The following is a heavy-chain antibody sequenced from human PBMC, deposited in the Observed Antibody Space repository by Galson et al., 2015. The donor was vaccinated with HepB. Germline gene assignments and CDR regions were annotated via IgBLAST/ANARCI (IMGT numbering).Heavy chain of an antibody. J-gene: IGHJ4*02. CDR1: GFTFNSYA. CDR2: ISGSGT. V-gene: IGHV3-23*01. Sequence: SLRLSCAASGFTFNSYAMSWVRQAPGMGLEWVSTISGSGTYYADSVKGRFTISRDNSKNTVFLQMNSLRGEDTAIYFCAKSFLSGSKAFDYWGQGTLVTVSS. D-gene: IGHD6-25*01. CDR3: AKSFLSGSKAFDY.